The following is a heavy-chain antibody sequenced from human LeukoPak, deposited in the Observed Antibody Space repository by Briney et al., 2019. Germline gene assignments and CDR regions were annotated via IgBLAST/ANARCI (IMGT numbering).Heavy chain of an antibody. V-gene: IGHV4-39*01. Sequence: PSETLSLTCTVSGGSITRSTYSWGWIRQPPGKGLEWIGNIFYSGSTYYNPSLKSRVTVSVDTSKNQFSLKLSSVTAADTAVYYCVRRWFGDDYYFDSWGQGTLVTVSS. CDR1: GGSITRSTYS. J-gene: IGHJ4*02. D-gene: IGHD3-10*01. CDR3: VRRWFGDDYYFDS. CDR2: IFYSGST.